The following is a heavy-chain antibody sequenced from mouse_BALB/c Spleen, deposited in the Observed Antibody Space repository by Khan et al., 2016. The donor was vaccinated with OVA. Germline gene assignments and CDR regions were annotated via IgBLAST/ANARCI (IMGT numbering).Heavy chain of an antibody. D-gene: IGHD2-14*01. CDR1: GDSITSGY. CDR3: ARSTYWYAFAY. J-gene: IGHJ3*01. V-gene: IGHV3-8*02. CDR2: MIYTGYT. Sequence: EVQLQESGPSLVKPSQTLSLTCSVTGDSITSGYWSWIRKFPGNKLEYMGYMIYTGYTDYNPSLKSRLAITRHTSKNQYYLQLNSLTTEDTATYYCARSTYWYAFAYWGQGTLVTVSA.